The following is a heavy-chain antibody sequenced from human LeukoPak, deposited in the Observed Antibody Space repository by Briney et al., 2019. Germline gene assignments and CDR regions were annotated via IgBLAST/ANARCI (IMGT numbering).Heavy chain of an antibody. CDR1: GGTFSSYA. J-gene: IGHJ4*02. Sequence: SVKVSSKASGGTFSSYAISWVRQAPGQGLEWMGGIIPIFGTANYAQKFQGRVTITADESTSTAYMELSSLRSEDTAVYYCARSYDFWSGYSYYFDYWGQGTLVTVSS. D-gene: IGHD3-3*01. V-gene: IGHV1-69*01. CDR3: ARSYDFWSGYSYYFDY. CDR2: IIPIFGTA.